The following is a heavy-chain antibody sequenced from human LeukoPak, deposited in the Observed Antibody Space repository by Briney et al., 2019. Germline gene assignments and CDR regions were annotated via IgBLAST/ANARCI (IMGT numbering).Heavy chain of an antibody. V-gene: IGHV4-4*07. CDR1: GGSISSYY. J-gene: IGHJ3*01. CDR2: IYTRGST. Sequence: SETLSLTCTVSGGSISSYYWSWIRQPAGKGLEWIGRIYTRGSTNYHPSLKSRVTMSVDTSKNQFSLKLSSVTAADTAVYYCARSITMIVVGDAFDVWGQGTMVTVSS. D-gene: IGHD3-22*01. CDR3: ARSITMIVVGDAFDV.